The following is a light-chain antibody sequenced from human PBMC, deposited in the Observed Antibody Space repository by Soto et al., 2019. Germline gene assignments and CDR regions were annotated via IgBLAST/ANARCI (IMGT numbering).Light chain of an antibody. V-gene: IGKV1-5*03. Sequence: DIPLTQSPSTLSASVGDRVTITCRASQSISSCLAWYQQKPGKAPKFLIYKTSDLESGVPSRFSGSGSGKEVTLTISSRQPDDFATYYCQYYNNYCWTFGQGTKVEI. CDR3: QYYNNYCWT. CDR1: QSISSC. J-gene: IGKJ1*01. CDR2: KTS.